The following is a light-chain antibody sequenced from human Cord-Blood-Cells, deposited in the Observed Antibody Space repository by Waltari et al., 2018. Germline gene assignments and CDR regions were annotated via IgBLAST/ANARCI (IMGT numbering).Light chain of an antibody. CDR1: SSNIGAGYD. CDR2: GNS. Sequence: QSVLTQPPSVSGAPGQRVTISCTGSSSNIGAGYDVHWYQQLPGTAPKLLIYGNSNRRSGVPDRFSGSKSGTSASLAITGLQAEDEADYYCQSYDSSLSGYVFGTGTKVTVL. V-gene: IGLV1-40*01. J-gene: IGLJ1*01. CDR3: QSYDSSLSGYV.